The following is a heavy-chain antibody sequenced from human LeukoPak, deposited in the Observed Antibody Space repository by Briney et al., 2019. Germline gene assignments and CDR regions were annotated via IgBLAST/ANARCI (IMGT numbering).Heavy chain of an antibody. Sequence: SETLSLTCTVSGGSISSSSYYRGWIRQPPGKGLEWIGSIYYSGSTYYNPSLKSRVTISVDTSKNQFSLKLSSVTAADTAVYYCARDRGADEGVDFDYWGQGTLVTVSS. CDR2: IYYSGST. J-gene: IGHJ4*02. CDR1: GGSISSSSYY. V-gene: IGHV4-39*07. CDR3: ARDRGADEGVDFDY. D-gene: IGHD2-15*01.